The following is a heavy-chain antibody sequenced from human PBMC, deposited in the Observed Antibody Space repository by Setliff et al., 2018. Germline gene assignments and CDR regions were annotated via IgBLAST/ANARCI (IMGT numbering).Heavy chain of an antibody. J-gene: IGHJ4*02. V-gene: IGHV4-38-2*01. Sequence: PSETLSLTCAVSGYSISSGYYWGWIRQPPGKGLEWIANIYHSGNTYYNPSLKSRVTISVDTSKNQFTLKLSSVTAADTAIYYCAKGRGEMDSWGQGILVTVSS. CDR1: GYSISSGYY. D-gene: IGHD3-10*01. CDR2: IYHSGNT. CDR3: AKGRGEMDS.